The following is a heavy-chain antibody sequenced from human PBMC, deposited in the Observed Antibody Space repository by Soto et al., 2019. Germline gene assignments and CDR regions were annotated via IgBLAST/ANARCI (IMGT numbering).Heavy chain of an antibody. CDR2: IWYDGSNK. J-gene: IGHJ3*02. D-gene: IGHD6-19*01. V-gene: IGHV3-33*01. CDR1: GFSFSSYG. CDR3: ARDKDSGGWYGAFDI. Sequence: QVQLVESGGGVVQPGRSLRLSCAASGFSFSSYGMHWVRQAPGKGLEWVAVIWYDGSNKYYADSVKGRFTISRDNSKNTLYLQMNSLRAEDTAVYYCARDKDSGGWYGAFDIWGQGTMVTVSS.